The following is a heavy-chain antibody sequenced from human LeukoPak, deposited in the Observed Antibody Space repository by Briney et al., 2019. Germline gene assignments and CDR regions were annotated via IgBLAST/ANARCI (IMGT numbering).Heavy chain of an antibody. J-gene: IGHJ6*03. CDR3: AKNTRRYGSGGGYYYMDV. Sequence: PGGSLRLSCAASGFTFSTFAMIWVRQPPGKGLEWGSAISGSGGSTYYADSVKGRFTISRDNSKNSLFLQMNSLRAEDTAVYYRAKNTRRYGSGGGYYYMDVWGKGTTVTISS. D-gene: IGHD3-10*01. V-gene: IGHV3-23*01. CDR2: ISGSGGST. CDR1: GFTFSTFA.